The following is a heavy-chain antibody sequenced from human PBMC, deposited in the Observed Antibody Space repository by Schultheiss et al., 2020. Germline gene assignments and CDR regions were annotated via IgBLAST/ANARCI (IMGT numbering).Heavy chain of an antibody. CDR2: IYYSGST. J-gene: IGHJ6*02. V-gene: IGHV4-59*08. D-gene: IGHD6-25*01. Sequence: SETLSLTCTVSGGSISSYYWTWIRQPPGKGLEWIGYIYYSGSTNYNPSLESRVIISVDTSKNQFSLKLSSVTAADTAVYYCAAGAMDPYYYYGMDVWGQGTTVTVSS. CDR3: AAGAMDPYYYYGMDV. CDR1: GGSISSYY.